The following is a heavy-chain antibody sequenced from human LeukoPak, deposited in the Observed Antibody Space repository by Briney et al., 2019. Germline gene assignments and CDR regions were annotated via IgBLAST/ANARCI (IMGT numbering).Heavy chain of an antibody. Sequence: GGSLRLSCAASGFTFSSYDMHWVRQATGKGLEWVSVIGTAGDTYYPGSVKGRFTISRENAKNSLYLQMNSLRAGDTAVYYCARGFAKSRFPSDRHFDYWGQGTLVTVSS. CDR2: IGTAGDT. D-gene: IGHD2-21*02. CDR3: ARGFAKSRFPSDRHFDY. J-gene: IGHJ4*02. CDR1: GFTFSSYD. V-gene: IGHV3-13*01.